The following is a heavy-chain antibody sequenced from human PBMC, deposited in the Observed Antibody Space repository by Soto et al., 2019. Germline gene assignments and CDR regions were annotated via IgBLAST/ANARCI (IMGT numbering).Heavy chain of an antibody. D-gene: IGHD6-13*01. CDR2: ISGSGGST. V-gene: IGHV3-23*01. Sequence: LRLSCAASGFTFSNYAVTWVRQAPGKGLEWVSTISGSGGSTYYADSVKGRFTISRDNSKNTLYLQMNSLRAEDTAVYYCAKDQGSSWYKIDYWGQGTLVTVSS. CDR1: GFTFSNYA. CDR3: AKDQGSSWYKIDY. J-gene: IGHJ4*02.